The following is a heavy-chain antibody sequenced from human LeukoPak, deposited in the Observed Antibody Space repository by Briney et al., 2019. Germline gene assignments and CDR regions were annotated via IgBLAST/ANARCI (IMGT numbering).Heavy chain of an antibody. CDR1: GYTFSNYY. CDR2: INPHSDGT. D-gene: IGHD2-2*01. CDR3: ARDGPCSSTSCQNSVC. V-gene: IGHV1-2*02. Sequence: ASVKVSCKASGYTFSNYYIHCVRQAPGQGLEWMGWINPHSDGTNYAQRFQGRVTMTRDTSISTAYMELSRLRSDDTAVYYCARDGPCSSTSCQNSVCWGRGALVTVSS. J-gene: IGHJ4*02.